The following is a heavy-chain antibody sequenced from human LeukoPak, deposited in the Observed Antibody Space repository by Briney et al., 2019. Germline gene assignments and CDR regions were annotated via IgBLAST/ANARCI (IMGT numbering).Heavy chain of an antibody. CDR1: RFTFSSYG. D-gene: IGHD6-6*01. CDR2: ISYDESNK. J-gene: IGHJ4*02. Sequence: GGSLRLSCAASRFTFSSYGMHWVRQAPGKGLEWVAVISYDESNKYYADSVKGRFTISRDNSRNTLYLQMNSLRAEDTAVYYCARGSSSSTMDYWGRGTLVTVSS. CDR3: ARGSSSSTMDY. V-gene: IGHV3-30*03.